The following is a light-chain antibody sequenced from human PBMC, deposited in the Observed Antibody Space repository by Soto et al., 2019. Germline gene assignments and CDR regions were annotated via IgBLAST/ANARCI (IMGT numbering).Light chain of an antibody. CDR3: TSYAGSNSLI. Sequence: QSVLTQPASVSGSPGQSITISCTGTSGDVGSYNRVSWYQQHPGKAPKLIIFEVIKRPSGVPDRFSGSKSANTASLTVSGLQADDAADYYCTSYAGSNSLIFGGGTKLTVL. J-gene: IGLJ2*01. CDR1: SGDVGSYNR. V-gene: IGLV2-8*01. CDR2: EVI.